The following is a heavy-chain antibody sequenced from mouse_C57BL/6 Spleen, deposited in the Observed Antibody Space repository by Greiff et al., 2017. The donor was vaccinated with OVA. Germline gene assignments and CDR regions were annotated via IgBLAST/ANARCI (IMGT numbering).Heavy chain of an antibody. Sequence: QVQLQQSGPELVKPGASVKISCKASGYAFSSSWMNWVKQRPGKGLEWIGRIYPGDGDTNYNGKFKGKATLTADKSSSTAYMQLSSLTSEDSAVYFCASNWDVGDYWGQGTSVTVSS. J-gene: IGHJ4*01. D-gene: IGHD4-1*01. CDR1: GYAFSSSW. CDR2: IYPGDGDT. CDR3: ASNWDVGDY. V-gene: IGHV1-82*01.